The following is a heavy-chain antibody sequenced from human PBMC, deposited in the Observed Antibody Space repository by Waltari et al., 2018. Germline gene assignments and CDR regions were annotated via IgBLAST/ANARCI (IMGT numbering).Heavy chain of an antibody. CDR1: GFTFSSYW. V-gene: IGHV3-7*03. CDR3: ARDRRDSRGWYASDYYYGMDV. D-gene: IGHD6-19*01. J-gene: IGHJ6*02. CDR2: IKQDGSEK. Sequence: EVQLVESGGGLVQPGGSLRLSCAASGFTFSSYWMSWVRQAPGKGLEWVANIKQDGSEKYYVDSVKGRFTISRDNAKNSLYLQMNSLRAEDTAVYYCARDRRDSRGWYASDYYYGMDVWGQGTTVTVSS.